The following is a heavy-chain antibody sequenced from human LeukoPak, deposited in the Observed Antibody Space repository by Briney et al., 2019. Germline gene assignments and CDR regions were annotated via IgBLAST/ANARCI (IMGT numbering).Heavy chain of an antibody. CDR1: GDSISSSSYY. V-gene: IGHV4-39*01. J-gene: IGHJ4*02. CDR3: ARHREYHLLAVGSYYFDY. CDR2: IYYSGST. D-gene: IGHD2-2*01. Sequence: SETLSLTCTVSGDSISSSSYYWGWIRQPPGKGLEWIGSIYYSGSTYYNPSLKSRVTISVDTSKNQFSLKLSSVTAADTAVYYCARHREYHLLAVGSYYFDYWGQGTLVTVSS.